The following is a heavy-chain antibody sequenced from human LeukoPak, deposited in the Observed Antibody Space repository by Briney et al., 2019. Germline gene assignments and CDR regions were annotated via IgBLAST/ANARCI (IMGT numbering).Heavy chain of an antibody. Sequence: PSETLSLTCTVSGGSISSYYRSWIRQPPGKGLEWIGYIYYSGSTNYSPSLKSRVTISVDTSKNQFSLKLSSVTAADTAVYYCARHRADYYYYYGLDVWGQGTTVTVSS. CDR1: GGSISSYY. J-gene: IGHJ6*02. V-gene: IGHV4-59*01. CDR2: IYYSGST. CDR3: ARHRADYYYYYGLDV.